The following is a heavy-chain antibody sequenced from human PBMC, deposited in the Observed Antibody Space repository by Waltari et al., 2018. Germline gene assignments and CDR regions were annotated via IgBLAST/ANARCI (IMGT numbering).Heavy chain of an antibody. CDR1: GSTFNTYT. V-gene: IGHV3-21*02. CDR2: ISSTSSDI. D-gene: IGHD6-13*01. Sequence: EVQLVESGGGLVKLGGSLRLSGAASGSTFNTYTMNWVRQAPGKGLEWVSSISSTSSDIYYADSVKGRFTISRDNAKSSLYLQLNSLRAEDTAVYYCAGGYSSYYGMDVWGQGTTGTVSS. CDR3: AGGYSSYYGMDV. J-gene: IGHJ6*02.